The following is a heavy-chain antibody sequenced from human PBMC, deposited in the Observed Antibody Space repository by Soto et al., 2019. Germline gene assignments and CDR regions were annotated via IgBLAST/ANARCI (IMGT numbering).Heavy chain of an antibody. CDR1: GGTFSSYA. CDR2: IVPIFGTA. D-gene: IGHD6-6*01. V-gene: IGHV1-69*01. CDR3: ARDRWGSSSSRADALDI. J-gene: IGHJ3*02. Sequence: VKVSCKASGGTFSSYAISWVRQAPGQGLEWMGGIVPIFGTANYAQRFQGGVTITAEESTSIAYMELSSLRSEDTAVYYCARDRWGSSSSRADALDIWGQGTMVTVSS.